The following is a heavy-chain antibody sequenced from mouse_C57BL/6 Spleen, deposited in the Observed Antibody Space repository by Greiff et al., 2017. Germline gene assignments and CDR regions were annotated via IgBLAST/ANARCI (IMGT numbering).Heavy chain of an antibody. CDR3: ARSITTVNYYAMDY. CDR2: ISSGSSTI. J-gene: IGHJ4*01. V-gene: IGHV5-17*01. D-gene: IGHD1-1*01. Sequence: EVTLVESGGGLVKPGGSLKLSCAASGFTFSDYGMHWVRQAPEKGLEWVAYISSGSSTIYYADTVKGRFTISRDNAKNTLFLQMTSLRSEDTAMYYCARSITTVNYYAMDYWGQGTSVTVSS. CDR1: GFTFSDYG.